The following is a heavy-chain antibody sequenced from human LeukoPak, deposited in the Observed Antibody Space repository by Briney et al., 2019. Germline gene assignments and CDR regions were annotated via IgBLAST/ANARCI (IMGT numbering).Heavy chain of an antibody. D-gene: IGHD1-26*01. CDR1: GYSFTSYW. CDR2: IYPGDSDT. V-gene: IGHV5-51*01. CDR3: ARQSSSGSYRNGFDP. Sequence: RGESLKISCKGSGYSFTSYWIGWVRQMPGKGLEWMGIIYPGDSDTRYSPSFQGQVPIYADKSISTAYRQWSSLKASDTALYYCARQSSSGSYRNGFDPWGQGTLVTVSS. J-gene: IGHJ5*02.